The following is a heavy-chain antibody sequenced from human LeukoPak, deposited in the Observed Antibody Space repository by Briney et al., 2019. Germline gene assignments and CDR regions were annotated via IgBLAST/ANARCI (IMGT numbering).Heavy chain of an antibody. CDR3: ARYVIASSGEF. J-gene: IGHJ4*02. Sequence: PGGSLRLSCAASGFTVSSNYMSWFRQAPGKGPEWVSTIYSSGSTYYGDSVKGRFTISRDNSKNTLYLQMNGLRAEDTAVYYCARYVIASSGEFWGQGTLVTVSS. D-gene: IGHD3-10*01. CDR1: GFTVSSNY. V-gene: IGHV3-66*01. CDR2: IYSSGST.